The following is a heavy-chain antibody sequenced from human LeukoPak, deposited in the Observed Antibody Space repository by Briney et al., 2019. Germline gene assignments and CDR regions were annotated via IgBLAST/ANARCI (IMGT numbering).Heavy chain of an antibody. J-gene: IGHJ6*03. CDR2: IYYSGST. V-gene: IGHV4-39*01. CDR1: GGSISSSSYY. Sequence: KTSETLSLTCTVSGGSISSSSYYWGWIRQPPGKGLEWIGSIYYSGSTYYNPSLKSRVTIPVDTSKNQFSLKLSSVTAADTAVYYCARRVNSSGYYHYYYYMDVWGKGTTVTVSS. CDR3: ARRVNSSGYYHYYYYMDV. D-gene: IGHD3-22*01.